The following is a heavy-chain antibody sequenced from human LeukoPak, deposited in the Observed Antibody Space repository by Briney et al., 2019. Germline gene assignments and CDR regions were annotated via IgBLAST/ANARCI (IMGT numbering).Heavy chain of an antibody. CDR1: GYTFTGYY. Sequence: ASVKVSCKAAGYTFTGYYMFWVRQAPGQGLEWMGWISAYNGNTNYAQKLQGRVTMTTDTSTSTAYMELRSLRSDDTAVYYCARGVLVRGITIFGVVLDAFDIWGQGTMVTVSS. D-gene: IGHD3-3*01. J-gene: IGHJ3*02. V-gene: IGHV1-18*04. CDR3: ARGVLVRGITIFGVVLDAFDI. CDR2: ISAYNGNT.